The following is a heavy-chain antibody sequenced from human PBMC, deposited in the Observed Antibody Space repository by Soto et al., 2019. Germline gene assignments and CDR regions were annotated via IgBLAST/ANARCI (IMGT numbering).Heavy chain of an antibody. CDR2: INAGNGNT. J-gene: IGHJ4*02. Sequence: ASVKVSCKASGYTFTSYAMHWVRQAPGQRLEWMGWINAGNGNTKYSQKFQGRVTITRDTSASTAYTELSSLRSEDTAVYYCARGPGGPDGPGDYWGQGTLVTVS. V-gene: IGHV1-3*01. CDR3: ARGPGGPDGPGDY. CDR1: GYTFTSYA. D-gene: IGHD2-15*01.